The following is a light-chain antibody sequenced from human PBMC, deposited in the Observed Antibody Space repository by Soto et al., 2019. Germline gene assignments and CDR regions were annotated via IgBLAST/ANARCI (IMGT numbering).Light chain of an antibody. CDR1: QSVSSTF. CDR2: GAS. V-gene: IGKV3-20*01. J-gene: IGKJ4*01. CDR3: QQHGRSQT. Sequence: EIVLTQSPGTLSLSPGERATLSCRASQSVSSTFLAWYQQKPGQAPRLLIYGASSRATVIPDRFSGSGSGTDFTLTISRLEPEDFAVYYCQQHGRSQTFGGGTKVEIK.